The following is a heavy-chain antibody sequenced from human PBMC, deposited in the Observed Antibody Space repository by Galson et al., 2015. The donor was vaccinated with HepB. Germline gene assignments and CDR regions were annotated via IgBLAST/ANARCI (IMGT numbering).Heavy chain of an antibody. J-gene: IGHJ6*02. Sequence: ETLSLTCAVSGGSISSSNWWSWVRQPPGKGLEWIGEIYHSGSTNYNPSLKSRVTISVDKSKNQFSLKLSSVTAADTAVYYCATREGPKGMRYYDFWSGYSSSGGMDVWGQGTTVTVSS. CDR2: IYHSGST. D-gene: IGHD3-3*01. V-gene: IGHV4-4*02. CDR1: GGSISSSNW. CDR3: ATREGPKGMRYYDFWSGYSSSGGMDV.